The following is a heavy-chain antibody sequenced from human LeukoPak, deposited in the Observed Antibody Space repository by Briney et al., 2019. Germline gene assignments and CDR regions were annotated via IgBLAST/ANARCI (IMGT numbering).Heavy chain of an antibody. CDR2: ISGSTIYT. D-gene: IGHD3-16*01. Sequence: GGSLRLSCAASGFTFSDYYMSWIRQAPGKGLEWVSYISGSTIYTYYADSVKGRFTISRDNSRNTLYLQMNSLRVEDTAVYYCAKWVAVRLRGGDYFDYWGQGTLVTVSS. CDR1: GFTFSDYY. V-gene: IGHV3-11*03. J-gene: IGHJ4*02. CDR3: AKWVAVRLRGGDYFDY.